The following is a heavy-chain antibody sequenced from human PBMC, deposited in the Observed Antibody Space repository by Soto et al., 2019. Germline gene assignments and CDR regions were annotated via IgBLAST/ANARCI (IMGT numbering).Heavy chain of an antibody. CDR1: GFTFSSYA. CDR2: INHSGST. V-gene: IGHV4-34*01. CDR3: ARHIRGGYGFDY. D-gene: IGHD3-16*01. J-gene: IGHJ4*02. Sequence: GSLRLSCAASGFTFSSYAMSWIRQPPGKGLEWIGEINHSGSTNYNPSLKSRVTISVDTSKNQFSLKLSSVTAADTAVYYCARHIRGGYGFDYWGQGTLVTVSS.